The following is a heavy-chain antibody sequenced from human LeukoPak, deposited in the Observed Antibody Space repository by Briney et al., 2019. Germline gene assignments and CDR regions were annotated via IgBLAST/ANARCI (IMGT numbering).Heavy chain of an antibody. J-gene: IGHJ5*02. D-gene: IGHD2-15*01. V-gene: IGHV4-4*07. CDR2: IYTSGST. Sequence: SETLSLTCTVSGGSISSYYWSWIRQPAGKGLEWIGRIYTSGSTNYNPSLKSRVTISVDTSKNQFSLKLSSVTGADTAVYYCARAVDCSGGSCYSWSWFDPWGQGTLVTVSS. CDR3: ARAVDCSGGSCYSWSWFDP. CDR1: GGSISSYY.